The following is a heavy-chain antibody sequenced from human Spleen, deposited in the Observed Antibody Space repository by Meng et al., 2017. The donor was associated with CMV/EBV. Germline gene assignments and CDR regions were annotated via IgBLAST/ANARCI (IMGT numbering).Heavy chain of an antibody. D-gene: IGHD3-9*01. J-gene: IGHJ4*02. CDR3: PKGIDILTGYHTFDS. Sequence: GESLKISCAASGFTFSPYSVNWVRQAPGKGLEWVSSISSSSSYIYYADSVKGRFTISRDNYKKTLDLQMNSLRAEDTAVYYCPKGIDILTGYHTFDSWGQGTLVTVSS. CDR2: ISSSSSYI. V-gene: IGHV3-21*04. CDR1: GFTFSPYS.